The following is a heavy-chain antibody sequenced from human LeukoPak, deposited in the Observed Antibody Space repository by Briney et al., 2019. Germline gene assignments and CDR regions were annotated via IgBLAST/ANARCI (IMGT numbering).Heavy chain of an antibody. J-gene: IGHJ5*02. Sequence: ASVKVSCKASGYTFTSYDINWVRQATGQGLEWMGWMNPNSGNTGYAQKFQGRGTITRNTSISTAYMELSSLRSEDTAVYYCARGGCSSTSCYDPWGQGTLVTVSS. V-gene: IGHV1-8*03. CDR2: MNPNSGNT. D-gene: IGHD2-2*01. CDR1: GYTFTSYD. CDR3: ARGGCSSTSCYDP.